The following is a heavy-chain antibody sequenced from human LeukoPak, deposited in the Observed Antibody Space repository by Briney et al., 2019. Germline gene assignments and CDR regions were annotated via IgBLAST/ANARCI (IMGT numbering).Heavy chain of an antibody. V-gene: IGHV3-48*04. CDR3: AKVYYYGSGAFDY. CDR2: ISSSSRTI. D-gene: IGHD3-10*01. Sequence: GGSLRLSCAASGFSFSSYSMNWVRQAPGKGLEWVSYISSSSRTIYYADSVKGRFTISRDNAKNSLYLQMNSLRAEDTALYYCAKVYYYGSGAFDYWGQGTLVTVSS. CDR1: GFSFSSYS. J-gene: IGHJ4*02.